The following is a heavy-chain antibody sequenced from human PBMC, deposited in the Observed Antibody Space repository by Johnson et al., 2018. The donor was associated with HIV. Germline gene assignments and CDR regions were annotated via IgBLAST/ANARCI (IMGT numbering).Heavy chain of an antibody. CDR3: AKSWRVYYVWGSYRTSDAFDF. CDR1: GFTFDDYG. CDR2: IWYDGSNK. J-gene: IGHJ3*01. D-gene: IGHD3-16*02. Sequence: QMQLVESGGGVVQPGRSLRLSCAASGFTFDDYGMSWVRQAPGKGLEWVAVIWYDGSNKYYADSVKGRFTISRDISKNTLYLQMNRLRAEDTAVYYFAKSWRVYYVWGSYRTSDAFDFWGQGTIGTVSS. V-gene: IGHV3-30*18.